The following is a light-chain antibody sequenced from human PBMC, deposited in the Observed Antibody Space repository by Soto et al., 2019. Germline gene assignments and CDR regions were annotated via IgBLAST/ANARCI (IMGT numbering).Light chain of an antibody. J-gene: IGLJ2*01. Sequence: QSVLTQPASVSGAPGQSITISCTGTSSDVGSYDFVSWYQQHPGKAPKLMIYEGSKRPSGISHRFSGSKSGNTASLTISGLQGEDEADYYCCSYAGSVTFVVFGGGTKVTVL. V-gene: IGLV2-23*01. CDR1: SSDVGSYDF. CDR3: CSYAGSVTFVV. CDR2: EGS.